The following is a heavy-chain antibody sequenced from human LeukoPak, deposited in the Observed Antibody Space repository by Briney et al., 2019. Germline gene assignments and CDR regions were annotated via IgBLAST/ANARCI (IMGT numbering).Heavy chain of an antibody. J-gene: IGHJ3*02. Sequence: PGGSLRLSCAASGFTFSSYSMNWVRQAPGKGLEWVSSISSSSSYIYYADSVKGRFTISGDNAKNSLYLQMNSLRAEDTAVYYCASSLAAAGKGTFDIWGQGTMVTVSS. CDR1: GFTFSSYS. D-gene: IGHD6-13*01. V-gene: IGHV3-21*01. CDR3: ASSLAAAGKGTFDI. CDR2: ISSSSSYI.